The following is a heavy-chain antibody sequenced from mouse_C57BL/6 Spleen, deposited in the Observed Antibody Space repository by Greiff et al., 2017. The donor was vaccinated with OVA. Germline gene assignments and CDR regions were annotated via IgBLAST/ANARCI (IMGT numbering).Heavy chain of an antibody. Sequence: EVKLMESGPELVKPGASVKIPCKASGYTFTDYNMDWVKQSHGKSLEWIGDINPNNGGTIYNQKFKGKATLTVDKSSSTAYMELRSLTSEDTAVYYCARRGDGNYYWFAYWGQGTLVTVSA. CDR2: INPNNGGT. V-gene: IGHV1-18*01. J-gene: IGHJ3*01. CDR3: ARRGDGNYYWFAY. D-gene: IGHD2-1*01. CDR1: GYTFTDYN.